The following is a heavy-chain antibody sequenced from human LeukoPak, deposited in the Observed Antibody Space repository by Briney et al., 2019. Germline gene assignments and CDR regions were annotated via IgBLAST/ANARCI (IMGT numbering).Heavy chain of an antibody. CDR2: KWYDGSNK. CDR3: AKFHPFYDFWSGYYLFDY. V-gene: IGHV3-33*06. CDR1: GFTFSRYS. Sequence: GRSLRLSCAASGFTFSRYSMHLVRQTPGKGLEWVAVKWYDGSNKNYADSVKGRFIISRDNSKNTLYLQMNSLRAEDTAVYYCAKFHPFYDFWSGYYLFDYWGQGTLVTVSS. J-gene: IGHJ4*02. D-gene: IGHD3-3*01.